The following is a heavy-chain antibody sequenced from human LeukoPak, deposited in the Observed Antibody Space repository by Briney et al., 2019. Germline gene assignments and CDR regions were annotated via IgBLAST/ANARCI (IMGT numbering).Heavy chain of an antibody. Sequence: PSQTLSLTCTVSGGSISSGSYYWSWIWQPAGKGLEWIGRIYTSGSTNYNPSLKSRVTISVDTSKNQFSLKLSSVTAADTAVYYCARDSSAFDYWGQGTLVTVSS. CDR3: ARDSSAFDY. V-gene: IGHV4-61*02. J-gene: IGHJ4*02. CDR1: GGSISSGSYY. CDR2: IYTSGST. D-gene: IGHD2-2*01.